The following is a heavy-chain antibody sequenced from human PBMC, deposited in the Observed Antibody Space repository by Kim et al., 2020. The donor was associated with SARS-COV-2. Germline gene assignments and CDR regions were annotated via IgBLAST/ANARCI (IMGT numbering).Heavy chain of an antibody. V-gene: IGHV3-33*01. D-gene: IGHD3-3*01. J-gene: IGHJ4*02. CDR1: GFTFSSYG. CDR2: IWYDGSNK. CDR3: ARGGRYYDFWSGDDY. Sequence: GGSLRLSCAASGFTFSSYGMHWVRQAPGKGLEWVAVIWYDGSNKYYADSVKGRFTISRDNSKNTLYLQMNSLRAEDTAVYYCARGGRYYDFWSGDDYWGQGTLVTVSS.